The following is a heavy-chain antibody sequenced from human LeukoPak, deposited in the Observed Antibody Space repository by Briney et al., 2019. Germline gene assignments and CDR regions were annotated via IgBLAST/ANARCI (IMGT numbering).Heavy chain of an antibody. CDR3: TKCRTSSRGCCWFDF. Sequence: GGSLRLSCVASGFTFSTYGMNWVRQAPGKGLEWVDYVDSVKGRLTISRNHSKNMMCLQLNSLRAGDTAVYYFTKCRTSSRGCCWFDFWGQGTVATVSS. J-gene: IGHJ4*02. CDR1: GFTFSTYG. D-gene: IGHD6-19*01. V-gene: IGHV3-30*02.